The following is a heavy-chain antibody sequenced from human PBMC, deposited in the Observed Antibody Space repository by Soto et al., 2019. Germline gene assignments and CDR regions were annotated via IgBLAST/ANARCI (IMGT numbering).Heavy chain of an antibody. CDR2: IIPIFGTA. V-gene: IGHV1-69*06. CDR1: GGTFSSYA. D-gene: IGHD3-10*01. J-gene: IGHJ6*02. CDR3: AKDLLGFGYTYADV. Sequence: KVSCKASGGTFSSYAISWVRQAPGQGLEWMGGIIPIFGTANYAQKFQARVTITADKSTSTAYMELGSLRSEDTAVYYCAKDLLGFGYTYADVWGQGTTVTVSS.